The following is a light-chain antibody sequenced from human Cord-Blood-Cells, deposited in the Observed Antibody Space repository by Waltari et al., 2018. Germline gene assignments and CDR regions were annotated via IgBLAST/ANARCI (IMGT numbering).Light chain of an antibody. J-gene: IGLJ3*02. Sequence: QSALTQPASVSGSPGHSITTSCTGTSSDVGSYNLLSWYHQHPGKAPKLMIYEGSKRPSGVSNRFSGSKSGNTASLTISGLQAEDEADYYCCSYAGSSTWVFGGGTKLTVL. CDR3: CSYAGSSTWV. V-gene: IGLV2-23*01. CDR1: SSDVGSYNL. CDR2: EGS.